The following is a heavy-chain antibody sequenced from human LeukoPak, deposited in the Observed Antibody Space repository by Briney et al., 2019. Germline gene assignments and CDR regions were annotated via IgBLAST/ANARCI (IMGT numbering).Heavy chain of an antibody. CDR3: ARVTEADYYGSGSSFDP. CDR2: IYYSGST. V-gene: IGHV4-59*01. D-gene: IGHD3-10*01. CDR1: GGSISSYY. J-gene: IGHJ5*02. Sequence: SETLSLTCTVSGGSISSYYWSWIRQPPGKGLEWIGYIYYSGSTNYSPSLKSRVTISVDTSKNQFSLKLSSVTAADTAVYYCARVTEADYYGSGSSFDPWGQGTLVTVSS.